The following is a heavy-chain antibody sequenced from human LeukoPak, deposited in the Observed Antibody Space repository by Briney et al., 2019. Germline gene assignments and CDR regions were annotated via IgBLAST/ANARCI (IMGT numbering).Heavy chain of an antibody. CDR2: INHSGST. V-gene: IGHV4-34*01. CDR1: GGSFSGYY. Sequence: SETLSLTCAVYGGSFSGYYWSWIRQPPGKGLEWIGEINHSGSTNYNPSLKSRVTISVDTSKNQFSLKLSSVTAADTAVYYCARLLYSSSWYGGYMDVWGKGTTVTVSS. J-gene: IGHJ6*03. D-gene: IGHD6-13*01. CDR3: ARLLYSSSWYGGYMDV.